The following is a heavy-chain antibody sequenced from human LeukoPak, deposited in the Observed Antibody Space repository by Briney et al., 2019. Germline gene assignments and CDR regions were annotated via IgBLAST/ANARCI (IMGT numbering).Heavy chain of an antibody. V-gene: IGHV4-30-4*08. Sequence: SQTLSLTCTVSGGSISRGDYYWSWIRQPPGKGLEWIGYIYYSGSTYYNPSLKSRVTISVDTSKNQFSLKLSSVTAADTAVYYCARDRSVAALWGHMGLDYWGQGTLVTVSS. J-gene: IGHJ4*02. D-gene: IGHD6-19*01. CDR3: ARDRSVAALWGHMGLDY. CDR1: GGSISRGDYY. CDR2: IYYSGST.